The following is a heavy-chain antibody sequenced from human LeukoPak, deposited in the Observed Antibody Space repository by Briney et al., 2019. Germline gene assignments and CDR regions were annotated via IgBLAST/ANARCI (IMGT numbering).Heavy chain of an antibody. J-gene: IGHJ4*02. CDR2: ISRSSNTI. D-gene: IGHD4-11*01. Sequence: PGGSLRLSCAASGFTFSSYSMNWVRQAPGKGLEWVSYISRSSNTIYYADSVKGRFTISRDNGKNSLYLQMNSLRAEDTAVYYCARGISNYVGSHDSQGFDYWGQGTLVTVSS. CDR3: ARGISNYVGSHDSQGFDY. V-gene: IGHV3-48*04. CDR1: GFTFSSYS.